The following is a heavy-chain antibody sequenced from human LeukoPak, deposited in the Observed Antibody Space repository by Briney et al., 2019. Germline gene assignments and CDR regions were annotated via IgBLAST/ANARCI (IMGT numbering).Heavy chain of an antibody. CDR1: GFTFSSYG. D-gene: IGHD2-8*01. V-gene: IGHV3-30*02. CDR3: AKAHPLYAPHSLDY. J-gene: IGHJ4*02. CDR2: IRYDGSNK. Sequence: GGSLRLSCAASGFTFSSYGMHWVRQAPGKGLEWVAFIRYDGSNKYYADSVKSRFTISRDNSKNTLFLQMNSLRAEDTAVYFCAKAHPLYAPHSLDYWGQGTLVTVSS.